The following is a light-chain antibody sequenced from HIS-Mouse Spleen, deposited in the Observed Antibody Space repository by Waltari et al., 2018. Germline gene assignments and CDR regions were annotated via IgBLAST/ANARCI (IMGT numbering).Light chain of an antibody. V-gene: IGLV1-44*01. J-gene: IGLJ2*01. Sequence: QSVLTQPPSASGTPGQRVTISCSGSSFNIGSNTVNWYQQLPGTAPKLVIYSNSQRPSGVPDRCSGSKSGSSATLAISGLQSEDEADYYCASWDDSLNGVVFGGGTKLTVL. CDR3: ASWDDSLNGVV. CDR1: SFNIGSNT. CDR2: SNS.